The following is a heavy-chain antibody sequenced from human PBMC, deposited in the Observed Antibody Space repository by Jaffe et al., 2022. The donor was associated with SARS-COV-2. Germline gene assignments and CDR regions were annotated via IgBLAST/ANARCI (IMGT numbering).Heavy chain of an antibody. CDR2: IWYDGSNK. J-gene: IGHJ6*02. CDR3: ARATDINDYGDYGGRYYYYGMDV. D-gene: IGHD4-17*01. Sequence: QVQLVESGGGVVQPGRSLRLSCAASGFTFSSYGMHWVRQAPGKGLEWVAVIWYDGSNKYYADSVKGRFTISRDNSKNTLYLQMNSLRAEDTAVYYCARATDINDYGDYGGRYYYYGMDVWGQGTTVTVSS. CDR1: GFTFSSYG. V-gene: IGHV3-33*01.